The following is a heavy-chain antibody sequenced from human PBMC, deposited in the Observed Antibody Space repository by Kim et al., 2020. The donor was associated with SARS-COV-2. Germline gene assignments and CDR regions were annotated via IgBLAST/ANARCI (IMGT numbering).Heavy chain of an antibody. V-gene: IGHV1-46*01. J-gene: IGHJ6*02. CDR1: GYTFTSYY. CDR3: ARESTGKPSYSSGLVPLDGMDV. Sequence: ASVKVSCKASGYTFTSYYMHWVRQAPGQGLEWMGIINPSGGSTSYAQKFQGRVTMTRDTSTSTVYMELSSLRSDTAVYYCARESTGKPSYSSGLVPLDGMDVWGQGTTVTVSS. D-gene: IGHD6-19*01. CDR2: INPSGGST.